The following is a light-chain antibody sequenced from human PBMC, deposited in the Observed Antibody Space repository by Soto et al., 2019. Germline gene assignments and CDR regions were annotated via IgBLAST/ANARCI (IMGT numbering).Light chain of an antibody. CDR3: QQYNSFWT. Sequence: EIVMTQSPATLSVSPGETATLSCRASQSVSSYLAWYQQKPGQAPRLLIYGASTRATDIPARFSGSGSGTEFTLTISSLQSEDFAVYYCQQYNSFWTFGQGTKVEIK. J-gene: IGKJ1*01. CDR1: QSVSSY. V-gene: IGKV3-15*01. CDR2: GAS.